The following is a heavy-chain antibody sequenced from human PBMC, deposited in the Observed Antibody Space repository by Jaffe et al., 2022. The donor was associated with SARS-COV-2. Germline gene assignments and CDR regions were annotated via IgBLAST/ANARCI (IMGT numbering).Heavy chain of an antibody. V-gene: IGHV3-30-3*01. Sequence: QVQLVESGGGVVQPGRSLRLSCAASGFTFSSYAMHWVRQAPGKGLEWVAVISYDGSNKYYADSVKGRFTISRDNSKNTLYLQMNSLRAEDTAVYYCARDWTAIARAFDYWGQGTLVTVSS. D-gene: IGHD6-6*01. CDR2: ISYDGSNK. CDR3: ARDWTAIARAFDY. J-gene: IGHJ4*02. CDR1: GFTFSSYA.